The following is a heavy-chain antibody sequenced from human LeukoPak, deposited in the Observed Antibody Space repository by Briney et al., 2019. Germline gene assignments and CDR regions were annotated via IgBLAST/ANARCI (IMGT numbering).Heavy chain of an antibody. CDR1: EFTFSSYW. D-gene: IGHD6-13*01. J-gene: IGHJ4*02. CDR2: IKQDGSEK. Sequence: GGSLRLSCAASEFTFSSYWRSWVRQAPGKGLEWVANIKQDGSEKYYVDSVKGRFTISRDDAKNSLYLQMNSLRAEDTAVYYCARGPIKTYSSSWYLEYYFDYWGQGTLVTVSS. CDR3: ARGPIKTYSSSWYLEYYFDY. V-gene: IGHV3-7*01.